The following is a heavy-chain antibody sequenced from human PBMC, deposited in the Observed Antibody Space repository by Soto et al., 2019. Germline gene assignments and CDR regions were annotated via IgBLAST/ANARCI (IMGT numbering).Heavy chain of an antibody. J-gene: IGHJ4*02. CDR1: GFTFSSYI. CDR3: AKVGTEVDY. D-gene: IGHD2-8*02. Sequence: PGGSLRLSCAASGFTFSSYIMSWVRQAPGKGLEWISAISVSGDSTYYADSVKGRFSISRDNSKNTLYLQMNSLRAEDTALYYCAKVGTEVDYWGQGALVTVSS. CDR2: ISVSGDST. V-gene: IGHV3-23*01.